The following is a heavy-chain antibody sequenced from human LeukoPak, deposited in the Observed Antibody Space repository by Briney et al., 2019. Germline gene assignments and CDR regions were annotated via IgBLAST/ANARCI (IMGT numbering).Heavy chain of an antibody. CDR1: GGSISSYY. Sequence: SETLSLTCTVSGGSISSYYWSWIRQPPGKGLEWIGYIYYSGSTNYNPSLKSRVTISVDTSKNQFSLKLSSVTAADTAVYYCATQRSSRWYFDYWGQGTLVTVSS. D-gene: IGHD6-19*01. V-gene: IGHV4-59*01. CDR2: IYYSGST. CDR3: ATQRSSRWYFDY. J-gene: IGHJ4*02.